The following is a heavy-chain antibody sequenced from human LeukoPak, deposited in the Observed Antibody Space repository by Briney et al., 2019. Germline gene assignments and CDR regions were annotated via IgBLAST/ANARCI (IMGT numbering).Heavy chain of an antibody. Sequence: PGGSLRLSCAASGFTLSSYSMNWVRQAPGKGLEWVSSISSSSSYIYYADSVKGRFTISRDNAKNSLYLQMNSLRAEDTALYYCASSRYDSSGYYGIIGYWGQGTLVTVSS. CDR1: GFTLSSYS. CDR2: ISSSSSYI. V-gene: IGHV3-21*01. J-gene: IGHJ4*02. CDR3: ASSRYDSSGYYGIIGY. D-gene: IGHD3-22*01.